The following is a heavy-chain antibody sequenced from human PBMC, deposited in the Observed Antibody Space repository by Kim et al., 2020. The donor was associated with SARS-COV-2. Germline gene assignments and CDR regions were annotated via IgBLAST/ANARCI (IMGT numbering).Heavy chain of an antibody. V-gene: IGHV4-39*01. Sequence: SETLSLTCTVSGGSISSSSYYWGWIRQPPGKGLEWIGSIYYSGSTYYNPSLKSRVTISVDTSKNQFSLKLSSVTAADTAVYYCARDIVVVVAATRGFWFDPWGQGTLVTVSS. J-gene: IGHJ5*02. CDR3: ARDIVVVVAATRGFWFDP. D-gene: IGHD2-15*01. CDR2: IYYSGST. CDR1: GGSISSSSYY.